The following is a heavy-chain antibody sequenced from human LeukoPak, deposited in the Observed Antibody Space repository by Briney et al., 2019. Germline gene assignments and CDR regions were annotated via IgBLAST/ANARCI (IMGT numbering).Heavy chain of an antibody. V-gene: IGHV3-23*01. Sequence: PGGPLRLSCAASGFPFSSYAMRWLRRAPGKGLEWVSAICGSGGSTYYADSVKGRFTISRDNSKNTLYLQMNSLGAEDTAVYYCAKNPTPSSTSLAFDYWGQGTLVTVSS. CDR1: GFPFSSYA. CDR3: AKNPTPSSTSLAFDY. J-gene: IGHJ4*02. D-gene: IGHD3-3*02. CDR2: ICGSGGST.